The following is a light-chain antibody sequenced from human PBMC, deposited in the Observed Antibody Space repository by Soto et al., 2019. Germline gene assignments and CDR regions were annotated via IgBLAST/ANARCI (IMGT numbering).Light chain of an antibody. V-gene: IGKV3-11*01. J-gene: IGKJ1*01. Sequence: EIVLTQSPATLSLSPGERATLSCRASQSVSSFLAWYQQKPGQAPRLLISDASNRATGIPARFSGSGSGTDFTLTISSLEPEDFVVYYCQQRGNWPQTFGQGTKVEIK. CDR2: DAS. CDR3: QQRGNWPQT. CDR1: QSVSSF.